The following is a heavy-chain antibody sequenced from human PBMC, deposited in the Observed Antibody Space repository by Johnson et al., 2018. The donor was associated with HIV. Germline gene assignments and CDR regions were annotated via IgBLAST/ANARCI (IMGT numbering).Heavy chain of an antibody. D-gene: IGHD4-17*01. CDR3: AINGEYGDWKCVAM. CDR2: IYSGGSI. Sequence: VQLVESGGGLVQPGGSLRLSCAASGFTVSSNYMSWVRQAPGKGLEWVSVIYSGGSIYYAESVKGRLTISRDNSKTTLYLQMNSRASEDTAVYYCAINGEYGDWKCVAMWGQGTMVTVS. J-gene: IGHJ3*02. CDR1: GFTVSSNY. V-gene: IGHV3-66*02.